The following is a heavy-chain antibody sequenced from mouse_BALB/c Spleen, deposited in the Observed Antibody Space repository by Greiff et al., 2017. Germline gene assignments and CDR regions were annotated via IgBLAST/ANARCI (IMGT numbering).Heavy chain of an antibody. V-gene: IGHV1-4*02. CDR2: INPSSGYT. CDR1: GYTFTSYT. J-gene: IGHJ3*01. Sequence: QVQLQQSAAELARPGASVKMSCKASGYTFTSYTMHWVKQRPGQGLEWIGYINPSSGYTEYNQKFKDKTTLTADKSSSTAYMQLSSLTSEDSAVYYCASTEAWFAYWGQGTLVTVSA. CDR3: ASTEAWFAY.